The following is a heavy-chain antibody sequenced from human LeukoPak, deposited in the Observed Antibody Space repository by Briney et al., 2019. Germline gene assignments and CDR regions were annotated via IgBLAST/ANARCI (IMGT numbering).Heavy chain of an antibody. Sequence: GASVKVSCKASGYTFSSYGISWVRQAPGQGLEWMGWISAYNGNTNYAQKLQGRVTMTTDTSTSTAYMELRSLRSDDTAVYYCARDGAYYYDSSGYYPSAFDIWGQGTMVTVSS. D-gene: IGHD3-22*01. CDR1: GYTFSSYG. V-gene: IGHV1-18*01. CDR3: ARDGAYYYDSSGYYPSAFDI. J-gene: IGHJ3*02. CDR2: ISAYNGNT.